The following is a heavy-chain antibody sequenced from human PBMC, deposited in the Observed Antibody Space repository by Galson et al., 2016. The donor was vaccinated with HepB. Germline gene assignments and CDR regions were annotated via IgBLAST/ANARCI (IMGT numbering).Heavy chain of an antibody. V-gene: IGHV3-23*01. CDR1: GFTFSSYA. CDR3: AKERGSYARYNWFDS. CDR2: ISGSDGRT. Sequence: SLRLSCAASGFTFSSYAMSWVRQAPGKGLEWVSVISGSDGRTYYADSVKGRFTISTDNSKNTQYLQMNSLRAEDTAVYYCAKERGSYARYNWFDSWGQGTLVTVSS. J-gene: IGHJ5*01. D-gene: IGHD1-26*01.